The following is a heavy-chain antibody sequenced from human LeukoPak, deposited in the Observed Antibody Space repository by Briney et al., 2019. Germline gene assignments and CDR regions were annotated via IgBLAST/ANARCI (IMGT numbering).Heavy chain of an antibody. V-gene: IGHV3-7*01. CDR1: GFTFSSYW. D-gene: IGHD3-3*01. Sequence: PGGSLRLSCAASGFTFSSYWMSWVRQAPGKGLEWVANIKQDGSEKYYVDSVKGRFTISRDNAKNSLYLQMNSLRAEDTAVYYCARAIGGSYYDFWSGYLPDYWGQGTLVTVSS. CDR3: ARAIGGSYYDFWSGYLPDY. CDR2: IKQDGSEK. J-gene: IGHJ4*02.